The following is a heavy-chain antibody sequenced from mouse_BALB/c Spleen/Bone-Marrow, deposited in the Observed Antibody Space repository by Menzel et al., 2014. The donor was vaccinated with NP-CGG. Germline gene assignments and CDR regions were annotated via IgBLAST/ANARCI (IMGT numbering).Heavy chain of an antibody. V-gene: IGHV1-5*01. CDR1: GYSFTNYW. J-gene: IGHJ1*01. CDR3: TRFGSSYDWYFDV. CDR2: IYPGNSDT. Sequence: VQLKHSGTVLARPGASVKMSCKASGYSFTNYWLHWVKQRPGQGLEWIGAIYPGNSDTSYNQKFKGKAKLTAVTSASTAHMELSSLTNEDSAVYYCTRFGSSYDWYFDVWGAGTTATVSS. D-gene: IGHD1-1*01.